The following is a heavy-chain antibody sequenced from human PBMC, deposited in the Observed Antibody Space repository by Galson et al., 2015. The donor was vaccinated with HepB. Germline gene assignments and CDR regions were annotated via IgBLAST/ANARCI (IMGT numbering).Heavy chain of an antibody. CDR2: ISYDGDYK. J-gene: IGHJ6*02. D-gene: IGHD2-2*01. CDR3: AKDIVLVPVGTRGPYYYYGLDV. Sequence: SLRLSCAASGFSFSDYGIHWVRQAPGKGLEWVAVISYDGDYKYYADSVKGRFTISRDNSKNTLYLQMNSLRAEDTAVYYCAKDIVLVPVGTRGPYYYYGLDVWGQGTTVSVSS. CDR1: GFSFSDYG. V-gene: IGHV3-30*18.